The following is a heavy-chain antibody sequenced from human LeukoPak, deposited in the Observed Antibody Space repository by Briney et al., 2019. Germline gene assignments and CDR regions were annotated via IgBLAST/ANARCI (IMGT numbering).Heavy chain of an antibody. J-gene: IGHJ5*02. CDR1: GGSISDSGYY. V-gene: IGHV4-39*01. CDR2: IFYSGSA. Sequence: SETLSLTCTVSGGSISDSGYYWGWIRQPPGKGLEWIGTIFYSGSAYYSPSLKSRVTMFVDTSKNQFSLKLSSVTAADTAVYYCARRGGYYGSGRTYWFDPWGLGTLVTVSS. D-gene: IGHD3-10*01. CDR3: ARRGGYYGSGRTYWFDP.